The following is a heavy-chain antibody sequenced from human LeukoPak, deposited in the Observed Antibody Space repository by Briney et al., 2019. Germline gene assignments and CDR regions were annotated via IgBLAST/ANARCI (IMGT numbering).Heavy chain of an antibody. Sequence: GGSLRLSCAASGFTFNDYTMHWVRQAPGKGLEWVSLISWEDDTTYYADSVKGRFTISRDNSKKSLYLQMDSLTIEDTALYYCAKAPYGASGHYEHHYYMDVWGNGTTVTVSS. CDR2: ISWEDDTT. CDR1: GFTFNDYT. D-gene: IGHD4/OR15-4a*01. CDR3: AKAPYGASGHYEHHYYMDV. J-gene: IGHJ6*03. V-gene: IGHV3-43*01.